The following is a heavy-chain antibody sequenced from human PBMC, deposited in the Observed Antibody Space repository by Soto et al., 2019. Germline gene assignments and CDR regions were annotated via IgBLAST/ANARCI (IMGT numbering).Heavy chain of an antibody. CDR3: ARESSESITMIVAEYWFDP. CDR1: GYTFTSYY. Sequence: ASVKVSCKASGYTFTSYYMHWVRQAPGQGLEWMGIINPSGGSTSYAQKFQGRVTMTRDTSTSTVYMELSSLRSEDTAVYYCARESSESITMIVAEYWFDPWGQGTLVTVS. CDR2: INPSGGST. V-gene: IGHV1-46*03. D-gene: IGHD3-22*01. J-gene: IGHJ5*02.